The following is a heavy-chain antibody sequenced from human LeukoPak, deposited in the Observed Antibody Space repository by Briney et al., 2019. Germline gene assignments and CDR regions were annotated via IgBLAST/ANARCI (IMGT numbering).Heavy chain of an antibody. V-gene: IGHV3-48*02. D-gene: IGHD6-19*01. Sequence: GGSLRLSCAASGFTFSSYSMNWVRQAPGKGLEWVSYISSSSSTIYYADSVKGRFTISRDNAKNSLYLQMNSLRDEDTAVYYCVREVPRGSSGCFDPWGQGTLVTVSS. CDR1: GFTFSSYS. J-gene: IGHJ5*02. CDR3: VREVPRGSSGCFDP. CDR2: ISSSSSTI.